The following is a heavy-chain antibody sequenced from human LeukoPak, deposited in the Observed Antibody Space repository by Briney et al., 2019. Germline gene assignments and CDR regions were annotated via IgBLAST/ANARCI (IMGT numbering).Heavy chain of an antibody. CDR3: ARTAARRFDY. V-gene: IGHV1-46*01. J-gene: IGHJ4*02. Sequence: ASVKVSCKASGYTFPSYFMHWVRQAPGQGLEWMGIINPTGGSTTYAQKFQGRVTMTRDTSTSTAYMELSSLRSDDTAVYYCARTAARRFDYWGQGTLVTVSS. CDR1: GYTFPSYF. CDR2: INPTGGST. D-gene: IGHD6-6*01.